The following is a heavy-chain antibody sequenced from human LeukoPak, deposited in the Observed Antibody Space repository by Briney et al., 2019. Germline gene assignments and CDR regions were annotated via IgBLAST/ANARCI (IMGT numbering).Heavy chain of an antibody. CDR1: GFTFSSYA. Sequence: GGSLRLSCAASGFTFSSYAMSWVRQAPGKGLEWVSAISGSGGSTCYADSVKGRFTISRDNSKNTLYLQMNSLRAEDTAVYYCAKVIYSYGYHSFDYWGQGTLVTVSS. CDR2: ISGSGGST. J-gene: IGHJ4*02. V-gene: IGHV3-23*01. CDR3: AKVIYSYGYHSFDY. D-gene: IGHD5-18*01.